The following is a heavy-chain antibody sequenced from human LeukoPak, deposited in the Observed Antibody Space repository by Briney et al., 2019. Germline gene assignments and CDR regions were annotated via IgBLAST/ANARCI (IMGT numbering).Heavy chain of an antibody. J-gene: IGHJ6*03. CDR2: IYPGDSDT. CDR3: ARQREVLGISLYYMDV. D-gene: IGHD1-26*01. CDR1: GYPFTSYW. Sequence: GESLRISCQASGYPFTSYWIGWVRQKPEKSLEWMGIIYPGDSDTRYSPPFQGQVTISVDKSNNTAYLQWGSLEASDTAMYYCARQREVLGISLYYMDVWGKGTTVTVS. V-gene: IGHV5-51*01.